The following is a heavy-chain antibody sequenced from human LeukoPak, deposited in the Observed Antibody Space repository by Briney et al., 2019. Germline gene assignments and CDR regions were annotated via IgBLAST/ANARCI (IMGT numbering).Heavy chain of an antibody. CDR2: ISGSGGST. D-gene: IGHD3-22*01. J-gene: IGHJ4*02. Sequence: GSLRLSCAASGFTFSSYAMSWVRQAPGEGLELVSAISGSGGSTYYADSVKGRFTISRDNSKNTLYLQMNSLRAEDTAVYYCAKGPTYYYDSSGYPSDYWGQGTLVTVSS. CDR1: GFTFSSYA. CDR3: AKGPTYYYDSSGYPSDY. V-gene: IGHV3-23*01.